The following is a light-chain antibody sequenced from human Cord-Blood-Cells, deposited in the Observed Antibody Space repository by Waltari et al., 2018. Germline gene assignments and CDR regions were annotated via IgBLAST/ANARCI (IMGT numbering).Light chain of an antibody. J-gene: IGLJ2*01. CDR3: CSYAGSSTDVV. CDR1: SSDVGSYNL. Sequence: QSALTQPASVSGSPGQSITISCTGTSSDVGSYNLVSWYQQHPGKAPKLMIYEGSKRPAGVSKRCSVSKSGNTASLTISGLQAEDEADYYCCSYAGSSTDVVFGGGTKLTVL. CDR2: EGS. V-gene: IGLV2-23*01.